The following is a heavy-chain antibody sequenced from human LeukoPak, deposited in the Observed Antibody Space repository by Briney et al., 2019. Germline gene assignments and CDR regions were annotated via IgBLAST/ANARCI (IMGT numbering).Heavy chain of an antibody. Sequence: PGGSLRLSCAASGFTFSDYYMSWFRQAPGKGLEGVSYISSSGSTIYYAASVKGRFTISRDNAKNSLYLQMNSLRAEDTAVYYCARSLTVTTDYWGQGTLVTVSS. CDR1: GFTFSDYY. V-gene: IGHV3-11*01. D-gene: IGHD4-17*01. CDR3: ARSLTVTTDY. J-gene: IGHJ4*02. CDR2: ISSSGSTI.